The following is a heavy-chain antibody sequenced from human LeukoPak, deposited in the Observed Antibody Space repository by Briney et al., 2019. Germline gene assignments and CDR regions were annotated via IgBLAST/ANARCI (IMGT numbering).Heavy chain of an antibody. CDR2: INWNGGST. Sequence: RTGGSLRLSCAASGFTFDDYGMSWVRQAPGKGLEWVSGINWNGGSTGYADSVKGRFTISRDNAKNSLYLQMNSLRAEDTALYYCAREGPYYDSSGYPDYWGQGTLVTVSS. D-gene: IGHD3-22*01. J-gene: IGHJ4*02. CDR3: AREGPYYDSSGYPDY. V-gene: IGHV3-20*04. CDR1: GFTFDDYG.